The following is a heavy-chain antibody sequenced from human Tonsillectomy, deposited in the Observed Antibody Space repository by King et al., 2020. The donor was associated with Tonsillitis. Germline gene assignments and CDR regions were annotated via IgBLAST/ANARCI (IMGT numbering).Heavy chain of an antibody. Sequence: LQLQESGPGLVKPSETLSLTCTVSGGSITSSSYYWGWIRQSPGKGLEWIGIIYHTGTTYYNPSLESRVTISADTSKNHFSLKLRYVTAADTAVYYCASPAGTSPGCHVDYYYRDVWGKGTTVTVSS. CDR3: ASPAGTSPGCHVDYYYRDV. CDR1: GGSITSSSYY. J-gene: IGHJ6*03. CDR2: IYHTGTT. V-gene: IGHV4-39*02. D-gene: IGHD6-13*01.